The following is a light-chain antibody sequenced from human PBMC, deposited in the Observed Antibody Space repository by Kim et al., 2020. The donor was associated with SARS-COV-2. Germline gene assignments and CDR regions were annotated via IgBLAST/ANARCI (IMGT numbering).Light chain of an antibody. J-gene: IGKJ2*01. CDR3: QQYNDWPPTYT. CDR2: RAS. V-gene: IGKV3-15*01. Sequence: SPGERATLYCRASQSIGSNFAWYQHIPGQDPRLLIYRASTRATGVPARCTGSGSGTEFTLTISSLQSEDFAVYYCQQYNDWPPTYTFGQGTKLEI. CDR1: QSIGSN.